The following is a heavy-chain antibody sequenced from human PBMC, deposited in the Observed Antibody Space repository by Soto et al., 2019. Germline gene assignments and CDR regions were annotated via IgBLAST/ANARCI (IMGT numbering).Heavy chain of an antibody. CDR3: ARAPTVGITGTFDY. V-gene: IGHV6-1*01. J-gene: IGHJ4*02. CDR1: GYSVSTNSAA. Sequence: PSQTLSLTCAMSGYSVSTNSAALNWIRQSPSRGLEWLGRTYYRFKWYNDYAVSVKSRITINPDTSKNQFSLQLNSVTPEDTAVYYCARAPTVGITGTFDYWGQGTLVTVSS. CDR2: TYYRFKWYN. D-gene: IGHD1-7*01.